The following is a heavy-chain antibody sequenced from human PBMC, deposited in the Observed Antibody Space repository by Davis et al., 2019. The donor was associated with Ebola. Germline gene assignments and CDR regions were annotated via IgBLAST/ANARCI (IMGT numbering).Heavy chain of an antibody. D-gene: IGHD3-10*01. Sequence: AASVTVSCKASGYTFPRYGISWVRQAPGQGLEWMGWISAYNGNTNYAQNLQGRVTMTTDTSTSTAYMEVRSLGYDDTAVYYCARAVTMVLPSGWFYPWGQGTLVTVSS. CDR3: ARAVTMVLPSGWFYP. V-gene: IGHV1-18*01. CDR2: ISAYNGNT. J-gene: IGHJ5*02. CDR1: GYTFPRYG.